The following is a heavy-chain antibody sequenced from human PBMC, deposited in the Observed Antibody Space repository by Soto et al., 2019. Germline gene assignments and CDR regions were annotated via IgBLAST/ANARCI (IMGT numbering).Heavy chain of an antibody. CDR3: ARSLRGYSGYSGY. Sequence: QVQLVESGGGLVKPGGCLRLSSAASGFTFSDYYMSWIRQAPGKGLEWVSYISSSGSDTNYADSVKGRFTVSRDNAKNSPYLQMNSLRAEDTAVYYCARSLRGYSGYSGYWGQGTLVTVSS. D-gene: IGHD5-12*01. CDR1: GFTFSDYY. CDR2: ISSSGSDT. V-gene: IGHV3-11*05. J-gene: IGHJ4*02.